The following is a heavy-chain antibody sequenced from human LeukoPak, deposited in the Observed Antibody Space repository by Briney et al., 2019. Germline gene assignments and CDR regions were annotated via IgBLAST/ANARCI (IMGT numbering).Heavy chain of an antibody. CDR1: GFTFSHYW. CDR2: ISSDGSDT. V-gene: IGHV3-74*01. J-gene: IGHJ4*02. Sequence: PGGSLRLSCAASGFTFSHYWMHWVRQAPGKGLVWVSRISSDGSDTIYADSVKGRFTISRDNAKNTVYLQMNSLSAEDTGVYYCARAREAQWLVDYWGQGTLVTVSS. D-gene: IGHD6-19*01. CDR3: ARAREAQWLVDY.